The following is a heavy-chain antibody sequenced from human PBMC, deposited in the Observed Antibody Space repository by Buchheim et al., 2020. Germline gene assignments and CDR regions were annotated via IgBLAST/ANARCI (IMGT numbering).Heavy chain of an antibody. CDR2: INHSGST. D-gene: IGHD5-24*01. Sequence: QVQLQQWGAGLLKPSETLSLTCAVYGGSFSGYYWSWIRQPPGKGLEWIGEINHSGSTNYNPSLTSRVPISVDTSKNQFSLKLSSVTAADTAAYYCARAGRDGYNFLDYWGQGTL. CDR1: GGSFSGYY. V-gene: IGHV4-34*01. J-gene: IGHJ4*02. CDR3: ARAGRDGYNFLDY.